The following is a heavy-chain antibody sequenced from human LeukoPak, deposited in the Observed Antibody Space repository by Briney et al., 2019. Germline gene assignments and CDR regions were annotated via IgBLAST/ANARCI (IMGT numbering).Heavy chain of an antibody. CDR1: GFTFRSSG. V-gene: IGHV3-66*01. Sequence: GASLRLDCTASGFTFRSSGMLWVGQAQGPGLEWVSVIYNGGSTNYADSVKGRFTISRDNSKNTLYLQMNSLRAEDTAVYFCARASQWLAFDNWGQGTLVTVSS. CDR3: ARASQWLAFDN. D-gene: IGHD6-19*01. J-gene: IGHJ4*02. CDR2: IYNGGST.